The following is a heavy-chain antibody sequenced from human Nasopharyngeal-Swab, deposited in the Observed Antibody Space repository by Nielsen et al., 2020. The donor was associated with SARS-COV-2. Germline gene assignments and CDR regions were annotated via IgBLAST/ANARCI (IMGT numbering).Heavy chain of an antibody. Sequence: GASLKISCAASGFTFSSYAMHWVRQAPGKGLEWVAVISYDGSNKYYADSVKGRFTISRDNSKNTLYLQMNSLRAEDTAVYYCASAYGGSYWYFDLWGRGTLVTVSS. D-gene: IGHD4-23*01. J-gene: IGHJ2*01. CDR1: GFTFSSYA. CDR3: ASAYGGSYWYFDL. CDR2: ISYDGSNK. V-gene: IGHV3-30-3*01.